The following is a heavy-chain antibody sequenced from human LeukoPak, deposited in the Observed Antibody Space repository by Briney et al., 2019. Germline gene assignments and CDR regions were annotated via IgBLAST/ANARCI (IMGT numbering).Heavy chain of an antibody. D-gene: IGHD2-21*01. J-gene: IGHJ4*02. CDR3: AKDLNRGLPDY. CDR2: IIPIFGTA. V-gene: IGHV1-69*01. CDR1: GGTFSSYA. Sequence: VASVKVSCKASGGTFSSYAISWVRQAPGQGLEWMGGIIPIFGTANYAQKFQGRVTITADESTSTAYMELSSLRSEDTAVYYCAKDLNRGLPDYWGQGTLVTVSS.